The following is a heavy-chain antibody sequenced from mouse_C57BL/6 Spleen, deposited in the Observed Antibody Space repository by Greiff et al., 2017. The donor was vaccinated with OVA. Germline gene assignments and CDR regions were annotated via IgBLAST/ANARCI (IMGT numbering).Heavy chain of an antibody. V-gene: IGHV1-4*01. CDR2: INPSSGYT. CDR1: GYTFTSYT. J-gene: IGHJ3*01. CDR3: ARWPDGAY. Sequence: VKLVESGAELARPGASVKMSCKASGYTFTSYTMHWVKQRPGQGLEWIGYINPSSGYTKYNQKFKDKATLTADKSSSTAYMQLSSLTSEDSAVYYCARWPDGAYWGQGTLVTVSA.